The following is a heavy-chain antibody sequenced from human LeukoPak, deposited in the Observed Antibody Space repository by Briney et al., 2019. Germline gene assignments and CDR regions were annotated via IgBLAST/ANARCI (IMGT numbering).Heavy chain of an antibody. J-gene: IGHJ4*02. V-gene: IGHV4-34*01. CDR3: ARARRGSTSSPFRSSIAARNYFDY. CDR2: INHSGST. CDR1: GGSFSGYY. D-gene: IGHD6-6*01. Sequence: SETLSLTCAVYGGSFSGYYWSWIRQPPGKGLEWIGEINHSGSTNYNPSPKSRVTISVDTSKNQFSLKLSSVTAADTAVYYCARARRGSTSSPFRSSIAARNYFDYWGQGTLVTVSS.